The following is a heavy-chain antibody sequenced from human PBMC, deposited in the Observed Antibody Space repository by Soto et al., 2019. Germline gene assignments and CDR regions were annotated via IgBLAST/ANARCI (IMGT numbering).Heavy chain of an antibody. CDR3: ASRPFSSSGWYREDY. J-gene: IGHJ4*02. Sequence: QVQLVQSGAEVKKPGASVKVSCKASGYTFTSYDINWVRQATGQGLVWMGWMNPNSGNTGYAHKFQGRVTMTRKTSISTAYMELSSLRSEDTAVYYCASRPFSSSGWYREDYWGQGTLVTVSS. V-gene: IGHV1-8*01. CDR1: GYTFTSYD. D-gene: IGHD6-19*01. CDR2: MNPNSGNT.